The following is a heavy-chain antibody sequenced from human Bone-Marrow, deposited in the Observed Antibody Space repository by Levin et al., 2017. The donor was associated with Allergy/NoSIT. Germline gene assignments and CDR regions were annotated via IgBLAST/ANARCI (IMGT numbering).Heavy chain of an antibody. CDR3: AKGSAAMDY. Sequence: SGGSLRLSCEASGFTFSNYAMTWVRQGPGKGLEWVSVITGSGRTYYADSVRGRFTISRDNSKNALYLQMNSLRADDTAFYYCAKGSAAMDYWGQGTLVSVSS. V-gene: IGHV3-23*01. CDR1: GFTFSNYA. J-gene: IGHJ4*02. D-gene: IGHD6-13*01. CDR2: ITGSGRT.